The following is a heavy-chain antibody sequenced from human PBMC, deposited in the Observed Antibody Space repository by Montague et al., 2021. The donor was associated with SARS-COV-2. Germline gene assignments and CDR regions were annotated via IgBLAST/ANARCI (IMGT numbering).Heavy chain of an antibody. D-gene: IGHD2-2*01. CDR3: ARRRSQDIVVVPAAPPVLHYYYYMDV. CDR1: GGSISSSSYY. CDR2: IYYSGST. J-gene: IGHJ6*03. Sequence: SETLSLTCTVSGGSISSSSYYWGWIRQPPGKGLEWIGSIYYSGSTYYNPSLKSRVTISVDTSKNQFSLKLSSVTAADTAVYYCARRRSQDIVVVPAAPPVLHYYYYMDVWGKGTTVTVSS. V-gene: IGHV4-39*01.